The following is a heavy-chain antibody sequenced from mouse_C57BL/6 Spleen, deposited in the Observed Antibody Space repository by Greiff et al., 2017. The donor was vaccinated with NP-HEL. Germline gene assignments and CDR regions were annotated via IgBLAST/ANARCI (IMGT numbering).Heavy chain of an antibody. CDR3: ARDLGTRAMDY. D-gene: IGHD3-1*01. V-gene: IGHV5-16*01. CDR2: INYDGSST. J-gene: IGHJ4*01. CDR1: GFTFSDYY. Sequence: EVKLVESEGGLVQPGRSMKLSCTASGFTFSDYYMAWVRQVPEKGLEWVANINYDGSSTYYLDSLKSRFIISRDNAKNILYLQMSSLKSEDTATYYCARDLGTRAMDYWGQGTSVTVSS.